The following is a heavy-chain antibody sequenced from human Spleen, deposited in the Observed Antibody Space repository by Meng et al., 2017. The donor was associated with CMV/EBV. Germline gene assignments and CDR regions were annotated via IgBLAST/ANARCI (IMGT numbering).Heavy chain of an antibody. V-gene: IGHV4-59*02. CDR3: ARERRERTGNFGGYYYYGLDI. D-gene: IGHD3-16*01. Sequence: SETLSLTCTVSGDSVSSYYWSWIRQPPGKGLEWIGYIYYSGSNNYNPSLRSRVTISVDTSKNQFSLKLSSVTAADTAVYYCARERRERTGNFGGYYYYGLDIWGQGTTVTVSS. J-gene: IGHJ6*02. CDR2: IYYSGSN. CDR1: GDSVSSYY.